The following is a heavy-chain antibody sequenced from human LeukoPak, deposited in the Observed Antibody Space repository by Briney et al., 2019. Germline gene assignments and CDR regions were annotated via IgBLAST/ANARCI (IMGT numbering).Heavy chain of an antibody. D-gene: IGHD1-26*01. J-gene: IGHJ5*02. Sequence: SETLSLTCTVSGGSISSNYWSWIRQPPGKGLEWIGYIYYSGSTHYNPSLKSRVTISVDTSKNQFSLRLNSVTAADTAVYYCARGANSGSYRNWFDPWGQGTLVTVSS. CDR3: ARGANSGSYRNWFDP. CDR1: GGSISSNY. V-gene: IGHV4-59*01. CDR2: IYYSGST.